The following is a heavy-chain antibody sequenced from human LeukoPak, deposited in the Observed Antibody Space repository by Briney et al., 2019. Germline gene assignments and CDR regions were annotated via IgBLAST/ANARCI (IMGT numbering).Heavy chain of an antibody. D-gene: IGHD1-26*01. J-gene: IGHJ4*02. CDR3: ARRPYAWELPSHFDY. CDR2: IYPGDSDT. CDR1: GYSLTSYW. Sequence: AGESLKISCKGSGYSLTSYWIGWVRQMPGKGLEWMGIIYPGDSDTRYSPSFQGQVTISADKSISTAYLQWSSLKASDTAMYYCARRPYAWELPSHFDYWGQGTLVTVSS. V-gene: IGHV5-51*01.